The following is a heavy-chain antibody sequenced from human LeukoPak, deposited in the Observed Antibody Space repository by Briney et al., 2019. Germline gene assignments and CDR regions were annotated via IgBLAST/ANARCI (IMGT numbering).Heavy chain of an antibody. CDR2: IYYSGSS. CDR3: AASGYSTRWYYYDF. CDR1: GGSISSSSYY. J-gene: IGHJ4*02. Sequence: NPSETLSLTCTVSGGSISSSSYYWGWTRQPPGKGLEWIGSIYYSGSSYYTPSLKSRLTISVDTSKDQFSLKLTSVTAADTAVYYCAASGYSTRWYYYDFWGQGTLVTVSS. V-gene: IGHV4-39*01. D-gene: IGHD2-8*01.